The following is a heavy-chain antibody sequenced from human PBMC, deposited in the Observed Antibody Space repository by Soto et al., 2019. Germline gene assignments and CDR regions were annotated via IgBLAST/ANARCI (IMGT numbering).Heavy chain of an antibody. CDR3: AATDDILTGYYISSGNAFDI. CDR1: GFTFSSYG. CDR2: IWYDGSNK. D-gene: IGHD3-9*01. J-gene: IGHJ3*02. V-gene: IGHV3-33*01. Sequence: QVQLVESGGGVVQPGRSLRLSCAASGFTFSSYGMHWVRQAPGKGLEWVAVIWYDGSNKYYADSVKGRFTISRDNSKNPLYLQMNSLRAEDTAVYYCAATDDILTGYYISSGNAFDIWGQGTMVTVSS.